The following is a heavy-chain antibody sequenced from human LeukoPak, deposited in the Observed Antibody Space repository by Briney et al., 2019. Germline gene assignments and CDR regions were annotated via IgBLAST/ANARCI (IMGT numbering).Heavy chain of an antibody. D-gene: IGHD2-2*02. CDR1: GGSFSGYY. V-gene: IGHV4-34*01. CDR3: ALRVPAAIMRY. CDR2: INHSGST. Sequence: SETLSLTCAVYGGSFSGYYWSWIRQPPGKGLEWIGEINHSGSTNYNPSLKSRVTISVDTSKNQFSLKLSSVTAADTAVYYCALRVPAAIMRYWGQGTLVTVSS. J-gene: IGHJ4*02.